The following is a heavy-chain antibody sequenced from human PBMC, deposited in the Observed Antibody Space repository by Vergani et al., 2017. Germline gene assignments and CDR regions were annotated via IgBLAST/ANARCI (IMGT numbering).Heavy chain of an antibody. CDR3: TRPVDGDYVLSGT. V-gene: IGHV3-74*01. CDR1: GFTFSDYW. D-gene: IGHD4-17*01. CDR2: INSDGSTT. J-gene: IGHJ1*01. Sequence: EVQLVESGGGLVQPGGSLRLSCAASGFTFSDYWMHWVRQAPGKGLVWVSRINSDGSTTHYADFVEGRFTISRDNAKNTLYLQMNRLGAEDTAVYYCTRPVDGDYVLSGTWGQGTLVTVSS.